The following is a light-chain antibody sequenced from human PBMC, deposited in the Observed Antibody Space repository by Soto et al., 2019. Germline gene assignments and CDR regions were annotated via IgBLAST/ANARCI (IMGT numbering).Light chain of an antibody. CDR1: QSVSSSY. Sequence: EIVLTQPPATLXXSXXNXPXLSCRASQSVSSSYLAWYQQKPGQAPRLLIYGASSRATGIPDRFSGSGSGTDFTLTISRLEPEDFAVYYCQQYGSSPRTFGQGTKVDIK. CDR3: QQYGSSPRT. CDR2: GAS. V-gene: IGKV3-20*01. J-gene: IGKJ1*01.